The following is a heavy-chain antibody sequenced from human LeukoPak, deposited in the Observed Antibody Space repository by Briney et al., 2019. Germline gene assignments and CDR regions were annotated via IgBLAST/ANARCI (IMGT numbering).Heavy chain of an antibody. J-gene: IGHJ4*02. CDR1: GSTVSSSY. CDR3: AKDSGGSEYSSSYFDY. CDR2: ISYDGSNK. V-gene: IGHV3-30*18. D-gene: IGHD6-6*01. Sequence: GGSLRLSCAASGSTVSSSYMYWVRQAPGKGLEWVAVISYDGSNKYYADSVKGRFTISRDNSKNTLYLQMNSLRAEDTAVYYCAKDSGGSEYSSSYFDYWGQGTLVTVSS.